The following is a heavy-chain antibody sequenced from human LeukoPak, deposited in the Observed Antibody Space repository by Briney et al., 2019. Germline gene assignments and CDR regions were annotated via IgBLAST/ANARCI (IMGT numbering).Heavy chain of an antibody. CDR1: GGSMSSYY. CDR2: IYYSGST. V-gene: IGHV4-59*08. J-gene: IGHJ5*02. CDR3: ARRILGYCSGGSCYTENWFDP. Sequence: SETLSLTCTVSGGSMSSYYWSWIRQPPGKGLEWIGYIYYSGSTNYNPSLKSRVTISVDTSKNQFSLKLSSVTAADTAVYYCARRILGYCSGGSCYTENWFDPWGQGTLVTVSS. D-gene: IGHD2-15*01.